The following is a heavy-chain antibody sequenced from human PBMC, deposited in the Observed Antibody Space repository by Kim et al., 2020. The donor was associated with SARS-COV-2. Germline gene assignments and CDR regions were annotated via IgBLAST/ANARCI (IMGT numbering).Heavy chain of an antibody. Sequence: SVKVSCKASGGTFSSYAISWVRQAPGQGLEWMGGIIPIFGTANYAQKFQGRVTITADESTSTAYMELSSLRSEDTAVYYCARVGVFGVSGSYFVYWGQGTLVTVSS. CDR1: GGTFSSYA. V-gene: IGHV1-69*13. D-gene: IGHD3-16*02. CDR2: IIPIFGTA. J-gene: IGHJ4*02. CDR3: ARVGVFGVSGSYFVY.